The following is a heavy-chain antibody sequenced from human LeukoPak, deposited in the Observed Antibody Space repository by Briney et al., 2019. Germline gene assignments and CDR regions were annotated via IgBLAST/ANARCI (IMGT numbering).Heavy chain of an antibody. CDR3: VKDLAYTSSSF. CDR2: ISSSSSTI. CDR1: GFTFSSYS. D-gene: IGHD6-6*01. V-gene: IGHV3-48*04. Sequence: GGSLRLSCAASGFTFSSYSMNWVRQAPGKGLEWVSYISSSSSTIYYADSVKGRFTISRDNAKNSLYLQMSSLSSDDTAVYYCVKDLAYTSSSFWGQGTRVIVSS. J-gene: IGHJ4*02.